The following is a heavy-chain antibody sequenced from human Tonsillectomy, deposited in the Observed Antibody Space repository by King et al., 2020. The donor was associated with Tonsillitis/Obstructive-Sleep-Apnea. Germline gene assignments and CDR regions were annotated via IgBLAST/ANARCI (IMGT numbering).Heavy chain of an antibody. J-gene: IGHJ5*02. D-gene: IGHD3-10*01. CDR1: GFTFSSYA. CDR3: ASVITMVRGGGFDP. V-gene: IGHV3-30*04. Sequence: VQLVESGGGVVQPGRSLRLSSAAAGFTFSSYAMHWVRQAPGKGLEWVAVISYDGSNKYYADSVKGRFTISRDNSKNTLYLQMNSLRAEDTAVYYCASVITMVRGGGFDPWGQGTLVTVSS. CDR2: ISYDGSNK.